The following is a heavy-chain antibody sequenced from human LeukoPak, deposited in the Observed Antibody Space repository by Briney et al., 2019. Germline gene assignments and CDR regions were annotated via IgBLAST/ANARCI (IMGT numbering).Heavy chain of an antibody. V-gene: IGHV3-49*04. D-gene: IGHD6-6*01. CDR1: GFTLGDYA. J-gene: IGHJ6*03. CDR3: TRDVAGYSSSSADYYYYMDV. Sequence: GASLRLSRTASGFTLGDYAMSWVRQAPGKGLEWVGFIRRKAYGGTTAYAGAVKGRFTISRGESKSIAYLQMKSLKTEDTAVYYCTRDVAGYSSSSADYYYYMDVWGKGTTVTVSS. CDR2: IRRKAYGGTT.